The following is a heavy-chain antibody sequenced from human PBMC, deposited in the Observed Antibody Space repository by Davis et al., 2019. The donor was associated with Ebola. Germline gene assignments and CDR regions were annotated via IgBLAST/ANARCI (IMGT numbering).Heavy chain of an antibody. CDR3: ARNGYSPYYFDY. CDR1: GSPITTYC. V-gene: IGHV3-74*01. Sequence: PGGSLTLSCPVSGSPITTYCTHWVRHAPGKGRMWVSRIKSDGSTIYPDSVKGRSTISRDNAKNTLYLQMNSLRAEDTAVYYCARNGYSPYYFDYWDQGTLVTVSS. D-gene: IGHD6-13*01. CDR2: IKSDGST. J-gene: IGHJ4*02.